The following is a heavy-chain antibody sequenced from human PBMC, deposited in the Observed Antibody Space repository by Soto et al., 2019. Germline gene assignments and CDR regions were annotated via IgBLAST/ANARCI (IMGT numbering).Heavy chain of an antibody. J-gene: IGHJ5*01. D-gene: IGHD3-16*01. CDR3: AKVSEGSMITFGGVIAS. CDR2: ISFDGNIK. V-gene: IGHV3-30*18. CDR1: GFTFSTYG. Sequence: QVQLVESGGGVVQPGRSLRLSCAASGFTFSTYGMHWVRQAPGKGLEWVAVISFDGNIKYYADSVKGRFTISRDSSKTKLFRQMDSMRGEVRAVYFCAKVSEGSMITFGGVIASWGQGTLVTVSS.